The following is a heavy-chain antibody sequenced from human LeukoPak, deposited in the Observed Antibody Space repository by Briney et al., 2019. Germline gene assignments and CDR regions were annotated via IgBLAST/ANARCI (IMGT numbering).Heavy chain of an antibody. CDR3: ASPYSSRWYELCY. D-gene: IGHD6-13*01. CDR1: GFTFSSYS. J-gene: IGHJ4*02. CDR2: ISSSSSYI. V-gene: IGHV3-21*01. Sequence: TGGSLRLSCAASGFTFSSYSMNWVRQAPGKGLEWVSSISSSSSYIYYADSVKGRFTISRDNAKNSLYLQMNSLRAEDTAVYYCASPYSSRWYELCYWGQGTLVTVSS.